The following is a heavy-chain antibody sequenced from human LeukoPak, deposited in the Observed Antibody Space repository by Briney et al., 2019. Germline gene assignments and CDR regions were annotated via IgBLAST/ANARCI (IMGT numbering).Heavy chain of an antibody. CDR1: GGSISSSSYY. J-gene: IGHJ5*02. D-gene: IGHD5-12*01. CDR2: IYYSGST. V-gene: IGHV4-39*07. CDR3: ARGDGYDSNWFDP. Sequence: PSETLSLTCTVSGGSISSSSYYWGWIRQPPGKGLEWIGSIYYSGSTYYNPSLKSRVTLSVDTSKNQFSLKLSSVTAADTAMYYCARGDGYDSNWFDPWGQGTLVTVSS.